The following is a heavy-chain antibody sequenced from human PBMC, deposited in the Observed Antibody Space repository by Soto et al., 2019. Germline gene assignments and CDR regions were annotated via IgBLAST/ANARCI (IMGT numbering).Heavy chain of an antibody. D-gene: IGHD6-19*01. CDR3: ASRLKWMDGYFDL. Sequence: QLQLHESGPGLVTPSGTLSLTCSVSDDSISTFDFYWGWIRRPQAKGLAWVGNVPFTGSFYYNPSLKSRLTMSIDTSQNQSSLRLRYVTAAETAVYYFASRLKWMDGYFDLWGQGALVTVSS. V-gene: IGHV4-39*01. CDR1: DDSISTFDFY. CDR2: VPFTGSF. J-gene: IGHJ4*02.